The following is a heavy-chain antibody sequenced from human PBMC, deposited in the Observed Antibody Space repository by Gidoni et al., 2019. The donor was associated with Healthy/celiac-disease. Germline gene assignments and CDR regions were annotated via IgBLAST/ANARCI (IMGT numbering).Heavy chain of an antibody. D-gene: IGHD3-3*01. Sequence: QVQLVQSGAEVKKPGASVKVSCKASGYTFTGYYMHWVRQAPGQGLEWMGWIKPNSGGTNYAQKFQGRVTMTRDTSISTAYMELSRLRSDDTAVYYCARVQEALRKDFWSGYYTFDYWGQGTLVTVSS. CDR3: ARVQEALRKDFWSGYYTFDY. J-gene: IGHJ4*02. CDR2: IKPNSGGT. V-gene: IGHV1-2*02. CDR1: GYTFTGYY.